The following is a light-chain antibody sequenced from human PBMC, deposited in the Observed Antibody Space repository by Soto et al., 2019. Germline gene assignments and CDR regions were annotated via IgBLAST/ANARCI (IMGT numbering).Light chain of an antibody. V-gene: IGKV1-39*01. CDR2: AAS. Sequence: DIQMTQSPSSLSASVGDRVTIPCRASQRITNSLNWYQQKPGRAPNLLIYAASSLQRGAPSRFSGSGSGTDFTLTISSLQPDDFATYYCQQYNSYSPWTFGQGTKVEIK. CDR1: QRITNS. J-gene: IGKJ1*01. CDR3: QQYNSYSPWT.